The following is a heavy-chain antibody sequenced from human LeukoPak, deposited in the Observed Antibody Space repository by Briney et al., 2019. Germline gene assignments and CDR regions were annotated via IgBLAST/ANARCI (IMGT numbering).Heavy chain of an antibody. CDR3: ARSLWPEDY. D-gene: IGHD2-21*01. CDR2: IEPDGSGK. J-gene: IGHJ4*02. Sequence: GGSLRLSRASSVCIYSSFWMSGVRQPPGKGLEWVANIEPDGSGKNYVDSVRDRFTISRDNAKNSLYLQMNSVRVEDSAVYYCARSLWPEDYWGQGTLVTVSS. CDR1: VCIYSSFW. V-gene: IGHV3-7*01.